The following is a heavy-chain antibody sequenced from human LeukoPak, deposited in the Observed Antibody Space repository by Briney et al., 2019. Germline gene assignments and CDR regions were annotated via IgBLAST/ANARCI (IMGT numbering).Heavy chain of an antibody. CDR2: IKSKTDGGTT. CDR1: GFTVSNTW. D-gene: IGHD3-10*01. J-gene: IGHJ4*02. V-gene: IGHV3-15*01. CDR3: TTFPWVGGL. Sequence: GGSLRLSCAASGFTVSNTWMNWVRQAPGKGLEGVGRIKSKTDGGTTDYAAPVKGRFTISRDDSKNTLFLQMDGLQTDDTAVYHCTTFPWVGGLWGQGTMVTVSS.